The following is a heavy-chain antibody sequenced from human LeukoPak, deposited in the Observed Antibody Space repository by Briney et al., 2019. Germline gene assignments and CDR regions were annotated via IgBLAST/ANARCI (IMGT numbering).Heavy chain of an antibody. V-gene: IGHV3-33*01. D-gene: IGHD2-15*01. J-gene: IGHJ4*02. Sequence: PGGSLRLSCAASGFSFSSYGMHWVRQPPGKGLEWVAVICHDGSNEYYADSVKGRFSISRDNYNNKMYLQMNSLRAEDTAVYYCARACSGGSCYFDYWGQGTLVTVSS. CDR1: GFSFSSYG. CDR2: ICHDGSNE. CDR3: ARACSGGSCYFDY.